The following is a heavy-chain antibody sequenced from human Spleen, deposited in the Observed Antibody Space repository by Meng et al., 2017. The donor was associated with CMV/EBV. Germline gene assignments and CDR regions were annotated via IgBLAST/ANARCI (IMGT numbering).Heavy chain of an antibody. D-gene: IGHD4-11*01. CDR1: GYTYTSYY. J-gene: IGHJ4*02. Sequence: CKASGYTYTSYYMHWVRQAPGEGVEWMGIINPSGGKTSYAQKFQGRVTMTRDTSTSTVYMELSSLRSEDTAVYYCFTGDDYSNYEGDYWGQGTLVTVSS. V-gene: IGHV1-46*01. CDR3: FTGDDYSNYEGDY. CDR2: INPSGGKT.